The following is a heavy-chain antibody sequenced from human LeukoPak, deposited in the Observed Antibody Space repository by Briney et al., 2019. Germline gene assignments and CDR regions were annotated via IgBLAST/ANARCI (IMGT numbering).Heavy chain of an antibody. CDR2: ISSRGSNI. D-gene: IGHD4-17*01. V-gene: IGHV3-48*03. CDR1: GFTFSDYS. CDR3: ARVQTTVMVDY. J-gene: IGHJ4*02. Sequence: PGGSLRLSCIASGFTFSDYSFNWVRQAPGKGLEWVSYISSRGSNIYYADSVKGRFTISRDNAKNSLFLQMNSLRAEDTAVYYCARVQTTVMVDYWGQGTLATVSS.